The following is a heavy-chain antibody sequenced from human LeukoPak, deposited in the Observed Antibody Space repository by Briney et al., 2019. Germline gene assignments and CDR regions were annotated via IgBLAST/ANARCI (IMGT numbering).Heavy chain of an antibody. J-gene: IGHJ5*02. D-gene: IGHD2/OR15-2a*01. V-gene: IGHV3-74*01. CDR3: ARAGLFYANWFDP. CDR2: INSDGSST. CDR1: GFTFSSYW. Sequence: GGSLRLSCAASGFTFSSYWMHWVRQAPGKGLVWVSRINSDGSSTSYADSVKGRFTISRDNAKNTLYLQMNSLRAEDTVVYYCARAGLFYANWFDPWGQGTLVTVSS.